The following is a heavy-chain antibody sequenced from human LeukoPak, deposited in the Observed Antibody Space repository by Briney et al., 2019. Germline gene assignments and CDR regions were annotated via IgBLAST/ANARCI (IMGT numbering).Heavy chain of an antibody. J-gene: IGHJ6*02. D-gene: IGHD2-21*02. Sequence: SETLSLTCTVSGASISGYFWSWIRQPPGKGLEWIGYIYYSGSTNYNPSLKSRVTISVDTSKNQFSLKLSSVAAADTAVYYCARVRDSYYYYYGMDVWGQGTTVTVSS. CDR1: GASISGYF. V-gene: IGHV4-59*01. CDR3: ARVRDSYYYYYGMDV. CDR2: IYYSGST.